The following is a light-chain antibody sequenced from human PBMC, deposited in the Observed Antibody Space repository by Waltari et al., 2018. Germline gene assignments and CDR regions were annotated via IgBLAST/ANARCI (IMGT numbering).Light chain of an antibody. CDR2: VED. J-gene: IGLJ1*01. V-gene: IGLV3-19*01. CDR3: NTRDISGDHLV. CDR1: GPRTYY. Sequence: SSEITQEPAVSVALGQTLMITCQGCGPRTYYANCHQQKPGQAPLLVIYVEDNRPSGIPDRFSGSRSGNTAFLTISGAQAEDEADYYCNTRDISGDHLVFGSGTKVTVL.